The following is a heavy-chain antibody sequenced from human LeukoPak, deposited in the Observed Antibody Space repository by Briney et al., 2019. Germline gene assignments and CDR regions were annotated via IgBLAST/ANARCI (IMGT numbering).Heavy chain of an antibody. Sequence: GASVKVSCKASGYTFTSYDINWVRQATGQGLEWMGSTNPNSGNTGYAQKFQGRVTMTRNTSISIAYMELSSLRSEDTAVYYCARAGDLWFGDHYYYYMDVWGKGTTVTISS. CDR1: GYTFTSYD. J-gene: IGHJ6*03. D-gene: IGHD3-10*01. CDR3: ARAGDLWFGDHYYYYMDV. CDR2: TNPNSGNT. V-gene: IGHV1-8*01.